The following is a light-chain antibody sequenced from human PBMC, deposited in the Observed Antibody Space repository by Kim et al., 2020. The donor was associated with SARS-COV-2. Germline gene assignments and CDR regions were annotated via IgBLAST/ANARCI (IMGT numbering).Light chain of an antibody. CDR2: AAS. V-gene: IGKV1-39*01. J-gene: IGKJ4*01. Sequence: ASVGDRVTITCRASQSISSYLNWYQQKPGKAPKLLIYAASSLQSRVPSRFSGSGSGTDFTLTISSLQPEDFATYYCQQSYSTPLTFGGGTKVEIK. CDR1: QSISSY. CDR3: QQSYSTPLT.